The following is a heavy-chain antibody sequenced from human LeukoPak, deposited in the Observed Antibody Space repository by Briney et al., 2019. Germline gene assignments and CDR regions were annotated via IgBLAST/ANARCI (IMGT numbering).Heavy chain of an antibody. D-gene: IGHD6-6*01. CDR1: GFTFCGFW. Sequence: GGSLRLSCAVSGFTFCGFWMSWSRQAPGKGLEWVASINSDGSEGYYADVVKGRFTISRDNAKNSLYLQINSLRAEDTAVYYCARSSYSSSSSVWGQGTMVTVSS. V-gene: IGHV3-7*03. CDR2: INSDGSEG. J-gene: IGHJ3*01. CDR3: ARSSYSSSSSV.